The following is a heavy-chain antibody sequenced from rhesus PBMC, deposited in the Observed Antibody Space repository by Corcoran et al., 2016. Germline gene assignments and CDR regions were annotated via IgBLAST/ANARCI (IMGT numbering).Heavy chain of an antibody. CDR2: IFGNSIAT. V-gene: IGHV4-80*01. Sequence: QVQLQESGPGLVKPSETLVLTCTVSGASVNYYWWSWVRQSPGRGLGWIGAIFGNSIATSYSPALKRLATLSKDPVKNQFSLTLTFVTDADTAVYYCVRNSGYVGFAYDYWGQGLLVTVSS. J-gene: IGHJ4*01. D-gene: IGHD5-30*01. CDR1: GASVNYYW. CDR3: VRNSGYVGFAYDY.